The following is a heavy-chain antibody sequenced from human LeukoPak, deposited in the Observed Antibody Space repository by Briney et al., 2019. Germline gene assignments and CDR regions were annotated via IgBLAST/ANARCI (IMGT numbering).Heavy chain of an antibody. V-gene: IGHV3-7*01. Sequence: PGGSLRLSCAASGFTFSNHWMSWVRQAPGKGLEWVANIKQDGSEKYYVDSVKGRFTISRDNAKNSLYLQMNSLRAEDTAVYYCARMVGRTFDYWGQGTLVTVSS. CDR3: ARMVGRTFDY. CDR2: IKQDGSEK. J-gene: IGHJ4*02. D-gene: IGHD1-14*01. CDR1: GFTFSNHW.